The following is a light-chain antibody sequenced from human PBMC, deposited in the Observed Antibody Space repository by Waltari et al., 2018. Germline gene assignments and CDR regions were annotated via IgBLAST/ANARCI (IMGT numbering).Light chain of an antibody. CDR1: SSNVGSNV. J-gene: IGLJ2*01. Sequence: QSEMSQPPSVSGTPGQTVTISCSGRSSNVGSNVVNWYQQIPGTAPKLLIYRNDQRPSGVPDRFSGSKSGTSASLAISGLQSEDEADYYCAAWDDSLNGRWVFGAGTKLTVL. CDR2: RND. V-gene: IGLV1-44*01. CDR3: AAWDDSLNGRWV.